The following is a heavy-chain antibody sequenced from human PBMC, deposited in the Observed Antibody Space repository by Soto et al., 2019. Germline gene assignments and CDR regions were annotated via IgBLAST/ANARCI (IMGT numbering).Heavy chain of an antibody. CDR3: ARAGGITMIVVALSDTFDI. Sequence: PSETLSLTCTVSGGSVSSGSYYWSWIRHPPGKGLEWIGYIYYSGSTNYNPSLKSRVTISVDTSKNQFSLKLSSVTAADTAVYYCARAGGITMIVVALSDTFDIWGRGTMVTVSS. D-gene: IGHD3-22*01. CDR2: IYYSGST. J-gene: IGHJ3*02. V-gene: IGHV4-61*01. CDR1: GGSVSSGSYY.